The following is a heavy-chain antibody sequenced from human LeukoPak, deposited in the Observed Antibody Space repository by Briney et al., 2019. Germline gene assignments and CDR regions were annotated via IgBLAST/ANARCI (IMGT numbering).Heavy chain of an antibody. V-gene: IGHV3-23*01. D-gene: IGHD6-19*01. CDR3: AKAVAGPHYFDY. CDR1: GFTFSSYA. CDR2: ISGSGGST. J-gene: IGHJ4*02. Sequence: RGSLRLSCAASGFTFSSYAMSWVRQAPGKGLEWVSAISGSGGSTYYADSVKGRFTISRDNSKNTLYLQMNSLRAEDTAVYYCAKAVAGPHYFDYWGQGTLVTVSS.